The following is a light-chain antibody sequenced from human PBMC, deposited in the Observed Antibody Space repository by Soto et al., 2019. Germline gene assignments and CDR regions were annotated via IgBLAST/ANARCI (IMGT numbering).Light chain of an antibody. V-gene: IGKV3-20*01. CDR3: QLYGSSFPYT. CDR2: GAS. J-gene: IGKJ2*01. Sequence: EIVLTQSPGTLSLSPGERATLSCRASQSVSSSYLAWYQQKPGQAPRLLIYGASSRATGIPDKFSGRGSGPHFTLTISSLEPEDFAVYCCQLYGSSFPYTFGQGTKLEIK. CDR1: QSVSSSY.